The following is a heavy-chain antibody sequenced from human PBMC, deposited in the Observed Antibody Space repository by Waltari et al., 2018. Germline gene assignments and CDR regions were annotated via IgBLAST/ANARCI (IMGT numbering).Heavy chain of an antibody. D-gene: IGHD3-22*01. J-gene: IGHJ3*01. V-gene: IGHV3-53*02. Sequence: DVQLVETGGGLIQPGGSLRLSCSVSGFTISNNYMPRVRQTPAKGLEWVSVIYSGGNTYYAASVTGRFTISRDSINNTLFLQMNNLRAEDTAIYYCARVIRDGPSGFYGIAAFDLWGQGTMVTVSS. CDR3: ARVIRDGPSGFYGIAAFDL. CDR1: GFTISNNY. CDR2: IYSGGNT.